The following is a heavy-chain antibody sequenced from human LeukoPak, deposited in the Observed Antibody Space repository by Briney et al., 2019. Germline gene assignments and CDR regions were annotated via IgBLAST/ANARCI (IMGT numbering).Heavy chain of an antibody. V-gene: IGHV3-23*01. D-gene: IGHD2-8*02. J-gene: IGHJ4*02. CDR1: GFTFSTFA. Sequence: GGSLRLSCAASGFTFSTFAVIWVRQPPGKGLEWVSSIFPSGGEIHYADSVRGRFTISRDNSKSTLSLQMNSLRAEDTAIYYCATYRQVLLPFESWGQGTLVTVSS. CDR2: IFPSGGEI. CDR3: ATYRQVLLPFES.